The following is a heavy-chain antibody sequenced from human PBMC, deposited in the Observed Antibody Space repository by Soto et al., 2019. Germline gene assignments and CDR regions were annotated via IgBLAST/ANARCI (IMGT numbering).Heavy chain of an antibody. D-gene: IGHD1-7*01. CDR2: INHSGST. V-gene: IGHV4-34*01. CDR1: GGSFSGYY. J-gene: IGHJ6*02. Sequence: SETLSLTCAVYGGSFSGYYWSWIRQPPGKGLEWIGEINHSGSTNYNPSLKSRVTISVDTSKNQFSLKLSSVTAADTAVYYCARALRIIGTTLSYYYYGMDVWGQGTTVHVSS. CDR3: ARALRIIGTTLSYYYYGMDV.